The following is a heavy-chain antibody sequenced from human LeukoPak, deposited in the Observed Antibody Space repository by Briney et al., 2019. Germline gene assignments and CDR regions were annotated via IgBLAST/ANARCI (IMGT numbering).Heavy chain of an antibody. CDR2: IYYSGST. J-gene: IGHJ4*02. CDR3: ARSGGFLLYFDY. V-gene: IGHV4-34*11. CDR1: GGSFSGYY. Sequence: SETLSLTCAVYGGSFSGYYWSWIRQPPGKGLEWIGYIYYSGSTKYNPSLKSRVAISVDTSRNQFSLNLSSVTAADTAVYFCARSGGFLLYFDYWGRGTPVTVSS. D-gene: IGHD4-23*01.